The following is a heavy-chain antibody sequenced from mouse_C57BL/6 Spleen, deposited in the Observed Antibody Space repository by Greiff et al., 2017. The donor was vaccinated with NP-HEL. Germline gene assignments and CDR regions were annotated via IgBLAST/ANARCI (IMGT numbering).Heavy chain of an antibody. CDR2: INPNYGTT. Sequence: EVQRVESGPELVKPGASVKISCKASGYSFTDYNMNWVKQSNGKSLEWIGVINPNYGTTSYNQKFKGKATLTVDQSSSTAYMQLHRLTSEDSAVYYCSRWGYVPRGFAYWGQGTLVTVSA. J-gene: IGHJ3*01. D-gene: IGHD3-1*01. V-gene: IGHV1-39*01. CDR3: SRWGYVPRGFAY. CDR1: GYSFTDYN.